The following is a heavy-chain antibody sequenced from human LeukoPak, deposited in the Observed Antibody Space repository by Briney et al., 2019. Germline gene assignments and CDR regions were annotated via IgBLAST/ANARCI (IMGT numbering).Heavy chain of an antibody. D-gene: IGHD2-2*02. CDR3: ARGRYCTSTSCYTVWSVNYYYYMDV. Sequence: PSETLSLTCAVYGGSFSGYYWSWIRPPPGKGLEGMGEINHSGSTNYNPSLKSRVSISVDTSKNQFSLKLSSVTAADTAVYYCARGRYCTSTSCYTVWSVNYYYYMDVWGKGTTVTVSS. CDR1: GGSFSGYY. J-gene: IGHJ6*03. CDR2: INHSGST. V-gene: IGHV4-34*01.